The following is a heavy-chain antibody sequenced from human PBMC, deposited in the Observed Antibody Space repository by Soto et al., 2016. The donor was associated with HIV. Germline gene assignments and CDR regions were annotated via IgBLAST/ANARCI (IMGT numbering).Heavy chain of an antibody. D-gene: IGHD2-15*01. CDR3: VRDLMTGYNQRPTSDY. CDR2: INNDGSSS. V-gene: IGHV3-74*01. J-gene: IGHJ4*02. Sequence: EVQLVESGGRLVQPGGSRRDSPVQPLDSPLVLTGCTGSGQIPGKGLVWVSRINNDGSSSAYADSVKGRFTISRDNAKNTLYLQMRSLSAEDTAIYYCVRDLMTGYNQRPTSDYWGQGTLVTVSS. CDR1: DSPLVLTG.